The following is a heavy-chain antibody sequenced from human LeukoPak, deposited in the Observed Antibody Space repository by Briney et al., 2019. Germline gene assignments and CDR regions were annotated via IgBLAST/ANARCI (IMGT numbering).Heavy chain of an antibody. V-gene: IGHV1-2*02. Sequence: ASVKVSCKASGYTFTGYYMHWVRQAPGQGLEWMGWINPNSGGTNYAQKFQGRVTMTRDTSISTAYMELSRLRSDDTAVYYCARDRGSLLWFGESNLDYWGQGTLVTVSS. CDR3: ARDRGSLLWFGESNLDY. CDR2: INPNSGGT. D-gene: IGHD3-10*01. CDR1: GYTFTGYY. J-gene: IGHJ4*02.